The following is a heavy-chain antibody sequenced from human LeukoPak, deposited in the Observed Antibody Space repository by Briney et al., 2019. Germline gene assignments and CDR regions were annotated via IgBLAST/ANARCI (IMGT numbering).Heavy chain of an antibody. CDR1: GFTFSSYW. J-gene: IGHJ3*02. V-gene: IGHV3-21*01. Sequence: GGSLRLSCAASGFTFSSYWMHWVRQAPGKGLEWVSSISSSSSYIYYADSVKGRFTISRDNAKNSLYLQMNSLRAEDTAVYYCARDQPMRRTRVAFDIWGQGTMVTVSS. CDR3: ARDQPMRRTRVAFDI. CDR2: ISSSSSYI.